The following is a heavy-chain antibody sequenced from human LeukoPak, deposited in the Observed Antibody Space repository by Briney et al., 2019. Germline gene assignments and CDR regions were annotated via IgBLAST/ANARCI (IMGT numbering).Heavy chain of an antibody. J-gene: IGHJ4*02. V-gene: IGHV4-34*01. Sequence: SETLSLTCAVYGGYFSGYYWSWIRQPPGKGLEWIGEINHRGSTNYNPSLKSRVTISVDTSKNQFSLKLSSVTAADTAVYYCARVAAKTVDYWGQGTLVTVSS. CDR3: ARVAAKTVDY. D-gene: IGHD2-15*01. CDR2: INHRGST. CDR1: GGYFSGYY.